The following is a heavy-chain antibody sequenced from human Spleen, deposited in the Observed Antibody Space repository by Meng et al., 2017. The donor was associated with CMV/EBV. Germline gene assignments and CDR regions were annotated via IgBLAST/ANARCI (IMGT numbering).Heavy chain of an antibody. CDR2: ISSRGGTK. J-gene: IGHJ5*02. V-gene: IGHV3-11*01. D-gene: IGHD4-17*01. CDR1: GFSFSDNY. CDR3: AKVGWETTVTTESSWFDP. Sequence: GGSLRLSCAASGFSFSDNYMSWIRQAPGKGLEWVSYISSRGGTKYHADSVKGRFTISRDNAKNSLYLQMNSLRTEDTAVYYCAKVGWETTVTTESSWFDPWGQGTMVTVSS.